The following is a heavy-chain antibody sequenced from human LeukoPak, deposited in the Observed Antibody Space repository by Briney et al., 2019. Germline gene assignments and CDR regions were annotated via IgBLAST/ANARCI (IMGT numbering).Heavy chain of an antibody. CDR3: ARDEGVVVTSKTFDY. Sequence: GGSPRLSCAASGFTFSSYSMNWVRQAPGKGLEWVSSISSSSSYIYYADSVKGRFTISRDNAKNSPYLQMNSLRAEDTAVYYCARDEGVVVTSKTFDYWGQGTLVTVSS. V-gene: IGHV3-21*01. CDR2: ISSSSSYI. J-gene: IGHJ4*02. D-gene: IGHD2-21*02. CDR1: GFTFSSYS.